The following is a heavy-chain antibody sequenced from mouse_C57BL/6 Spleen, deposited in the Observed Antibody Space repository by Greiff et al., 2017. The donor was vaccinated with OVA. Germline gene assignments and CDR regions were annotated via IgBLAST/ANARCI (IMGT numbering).Heavy chain of an antibody. V-gene: IGHV10-1*01. CDR1: GFSFNTYA. Sequence: EVQLVESGGGLVQPKGSLKLSCAASGFSFNTYAMNWVRQAPGKGLEWVARIRSKSNNYATYYADSVKDRFTISRDDSESMLYLQMNNLKTEDTAMYYCVRQGTGYYAMDYWGQGTSVTVSS. CDR3: VRQGTGYYAMDY. D-gene: IGHD4-1*01. J-gene: IGHJ4*01. CDR2: IRSKSNNYAT.